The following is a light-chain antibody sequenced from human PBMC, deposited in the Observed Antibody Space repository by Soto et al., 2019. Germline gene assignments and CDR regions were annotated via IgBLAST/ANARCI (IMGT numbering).Light chain of an antibody. J-gene: IGKJ1*01. V-gene: IGKV1-27*01. CDR2: AAS. CDR3: QKYNSAPWT. CDR1: QGISNY. Sequence: DIPMTQSPSSLSASVGDRVTITCRASQGISNYLAWYQQKPGKVPKLLIYAASTLRSGVPSRFSGSGSGTDFTLTINSLQPEDVATYYCQKYNSAPWTFGQGTKVEIK.